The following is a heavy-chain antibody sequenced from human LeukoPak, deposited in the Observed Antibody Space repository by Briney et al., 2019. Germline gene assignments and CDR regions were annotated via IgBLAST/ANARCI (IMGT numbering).Heavy chain of an antibody. J-gene: IGHJ4*02. D-gene: IGHD3-22*01. V-gene: IGHV1-69*01. CDR2: IIPTFVTA. CDR3: SGNLYYYDSSGYYYFDY. CDR1: GCTFSSYA. Sequence: SVKVSCKASGCTFSSYAISWVRQAPGQGLEWIGGIIPTFVTANYAQKLQGRVTITADESTSTAYMELSSLRSEDTAVYYCSGNLYYYDSSGYYYFDYWGQGTLVTVSS.